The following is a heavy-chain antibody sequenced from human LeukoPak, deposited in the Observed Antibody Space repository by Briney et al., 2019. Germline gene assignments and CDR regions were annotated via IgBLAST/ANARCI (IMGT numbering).Heavy chain of an antibody. D-gene: IGHD5-12*01. CDR3: ARPVRVARRDAFDI. CDR1: GYTFTSYG. Sequence: GASVKVSCKACGYTFTSYGSSWVRQAPGQGLEWMGWISSYNGNTNYAQKLQGRVTMSTDTSTGTAYMELRSLRSDDTAVYYCARPVRVARRDAFDIWGQGTMVTVSS. J-gene: IGHJ3*02. CDR2: ISSYNGNT. V-gene: IGHV1-18*01.